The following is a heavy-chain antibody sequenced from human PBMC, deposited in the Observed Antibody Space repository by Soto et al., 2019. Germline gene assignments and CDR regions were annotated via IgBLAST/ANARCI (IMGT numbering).Heavy chain of an antibody. D-gene: IGHD4-4*01. Sequence: SVQVSCKASGGTFSNYAISWVRQAPGQGLEWMGGIIPFFGTTNYAQKFQGRVTITADESTSTVYMELNSLRSEDTAVYYCARGQDLKTTVTPFDYWGQGTLVTVSS. CDR1: GGTFSNYA. CDR3: ARGQDLKTTVTPFDY. J-gene: IGHJ4*02. CDR2: IIPFFGTT. V-gene: IGHV1-69*13.